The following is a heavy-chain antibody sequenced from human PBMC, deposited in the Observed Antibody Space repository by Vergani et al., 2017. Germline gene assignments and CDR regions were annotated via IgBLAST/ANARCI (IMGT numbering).Heavy chain of an antibody. D-gene: IGHD4-17*01. CDR3: ARDGTGRDGDYVYLDY. V-gene: IGHV1-18*01. CDR1: GYTFTSYG. Sequence: QVQLVQSGAEVKKPGAPVKVSCKASGYTFTSYGISWVRQAPGQGVEWLGWISAYNGNTNYAQKLQGRVTMTTDTSTSTAYMELRSLGSDDTALYFCARDGTGRDGDYVYLDYGGEGTLVTVS. CDR2: ISAYNGNT. J-gene: IGHJ4*02.